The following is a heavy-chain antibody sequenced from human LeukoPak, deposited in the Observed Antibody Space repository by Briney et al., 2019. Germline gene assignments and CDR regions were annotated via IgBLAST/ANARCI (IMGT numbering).Heavy chain of an antibody. CDR3: ARGGTRSYN. V-gene: IGHV4-4*07. J-gene: IGHJ4*02. Sequence: PSETLSLTCTVAGGSISNYYWSWIRQPAGQGLEWIGRIYPSGSTTYNPSLKSRLTMSVDTSKNQFSLRLSSVTAAGTAMYYCARGGTRSYNWGQGTLVTVSS. D-gene: IGHD5-24*01. CDR2: IYPSGST. CDR1: GGSISNYY.